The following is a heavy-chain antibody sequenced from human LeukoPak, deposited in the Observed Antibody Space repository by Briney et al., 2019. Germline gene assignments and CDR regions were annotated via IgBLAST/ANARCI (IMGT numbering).Heavy chain of an antibody. Sequence: PGGSLRLSCTASGFTFGDYAMSWVRQAPGKGLEWVGFIRSKTYGGTTEYAASVKGRFIISRDDSKSIAYLQMNSLKTEDTAVYYCTRVQMATITSDYWGQGTLVIVSS. J-gene: IGHJ4*02. CDR2: IRSKTYGGTT. V-gene: IGHV3-49*04. D-gene: IGHD5-24*01. CDR3: TRVQMATITSDY. CDR1: GFTFGDYA.